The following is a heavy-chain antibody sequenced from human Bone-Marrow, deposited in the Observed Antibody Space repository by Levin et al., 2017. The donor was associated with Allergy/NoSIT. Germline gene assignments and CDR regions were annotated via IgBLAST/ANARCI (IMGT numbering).Heavy chain of an antibody. CDR2: SYYGGRT. Sequence: SPTLSLPCSVSGTSIRSSFWNWIRQAPGKGLEWIGHSYYGGRTNYNPSLKSRVTMSVDVSKNEVSLKLRSVTAADTAVYYCAREGVDDSWNGYAPKKWFDHWGQGTRVIVSS. CDR3: AREGVDDSWNGYAPKKWFDH. D-gene: IGHD3-3*01. CDR1: GTSIRSSF. J-gene: IGHJ5*02. V-gene: IGHV4-59*01.